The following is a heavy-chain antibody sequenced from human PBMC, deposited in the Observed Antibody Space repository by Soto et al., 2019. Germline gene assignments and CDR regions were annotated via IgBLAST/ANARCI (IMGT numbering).Heavy chain of an antibody. J-gene: IGHJ5*02. CDR2: IDPKDSYT. CDR3: VRHPPMVRGVIIFRFDP. D-gene: IGHD3-10*01. V-gene: IGHV5-10-1*01. CDR1: GYSFINYW. Sequence: GESLKISCKGSGYSFINYWINWVRQMPDKGLEWMGRIDPKDSYTNYSPSFQGHVTISIDKSINTAYLQWSSLKASDTAIYYCVRHPPMVRGVIIFRFDPWGQGTLVTVSS.